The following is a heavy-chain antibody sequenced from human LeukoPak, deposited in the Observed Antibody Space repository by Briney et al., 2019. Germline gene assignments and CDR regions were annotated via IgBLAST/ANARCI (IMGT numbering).Heavy chain of an antibody. CDR1: GFTFSSYG. CDR3: AKDHGHGYGMDV. CDR2: ISYDGSNK. D-gene: IGHD4-17*01. V-gene: IGHV3-30*18. J-gene: IGHJ6*02. Sequence: HPGGSLRLSCAASGFTFSSYGMHWVRQAPGKGLEWVAVISYDGSNKYYADSVKGRFTISRDNSKNTLYLQMNSLRAEDTAVYYCAKDHGHGYGMDVWGQGTTVTVSS.